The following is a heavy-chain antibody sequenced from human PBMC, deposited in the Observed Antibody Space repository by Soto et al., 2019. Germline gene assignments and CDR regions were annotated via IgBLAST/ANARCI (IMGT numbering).Heavy chain of an antibody. CDR3: ARQSGWSSYFDY. D-gene: IGHD6-19*01. CDR2: IYYSGST. J-gene: IGHJ4*02. Sequence: SETLSLTCTVSGGSISSYYWSWIRQPPGKGLEWIGYIYYSGSTNYNPSLKSQVTISVDTSKNQFSLKLSSVTAADTAVYYCARQSGWSSYFDYWGQGTLVTVSS. V-gene: IGHV4-59*08. CDR1: GGSISSYY.